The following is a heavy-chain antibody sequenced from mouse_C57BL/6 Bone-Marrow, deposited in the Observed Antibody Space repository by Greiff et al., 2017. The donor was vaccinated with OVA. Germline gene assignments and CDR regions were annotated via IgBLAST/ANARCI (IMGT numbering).Heavy chain of an antibody. CDR2: FYPGSGSI. D-gene: IGHD2-4*01. CDR3: ARHEVEGLRRRAWFAY. CDR1: GYTFTEYT. V-gene: IGHV1-62-2*01. J-gene: IGHJ3*01. Sequence: QVQLQQSGAELVKPGASVKLSCKASGYTFTEYTIHWVKQRSGQGLEWIGWFYPGSGSIKYNEKFKDKATLTADKSSSTASMELSRLTAEDSAVYFCARHEVEGLRRRAWFAYWGQGTLVTVSA.